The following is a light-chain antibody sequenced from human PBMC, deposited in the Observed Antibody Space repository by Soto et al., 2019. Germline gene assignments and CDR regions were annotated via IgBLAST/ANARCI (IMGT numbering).Light chain of an antibody. J-gene: IGLJ3*02. CDR3: SSYAGSSTWV. CDR1: SSDVGSYNL. V-gene: IGLV2-23*01. Sequence: QSVLTQPASVSGSPGQSITISCTGTSSDVGSYNLVSWYQQHPGKAPKLMIYEGSKRPSGVSNRFSGSKSGNTASLTISGLQAEDEADYYCSSYAGSSTWVFGGGTQLTVL. CDR2: EGS.